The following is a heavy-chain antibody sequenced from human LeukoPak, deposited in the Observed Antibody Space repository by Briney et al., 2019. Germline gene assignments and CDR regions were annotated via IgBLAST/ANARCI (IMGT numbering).Heavy chain of an antibody. Sequence: SQTLSLTCTVSGGSISSGSYYWSWIRQPAGKGLEWIGRIYTSGSTNYNPSLKSRVTISVDTSKNQFSLKLSSVTAADTAVYYCARQFDIWGQGTMVTVSS. CDR2: IYTSGST. J-gene: IGHJ3*02. CDR3: ARQFDI. CDR1: GGSISSGSYY. V-gene: IGHV4-61*02.